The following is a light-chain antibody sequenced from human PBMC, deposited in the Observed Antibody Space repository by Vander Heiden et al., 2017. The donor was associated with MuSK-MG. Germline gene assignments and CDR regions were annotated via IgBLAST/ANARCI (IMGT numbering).Light chain of an antibody. CDR3: QHDNSSPIT. Sequence: DIQMTQSPSTLSASVGDRVTITCRASQSISSWLAWYQQKPGKAPKLLIYKASSLESGVPSRFSGSGSGTEFTLTISSLQPDDFATYYCQHDNSSPITFGHGTKVDIK. V-gene: IGKV1-5*03. CDR2: KAS. J-gene: IGKJ3*01. CDR1: QSISSW.